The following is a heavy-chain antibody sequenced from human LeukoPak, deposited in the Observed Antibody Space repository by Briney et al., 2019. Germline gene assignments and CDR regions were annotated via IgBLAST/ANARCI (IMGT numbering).Heavy chain of an antibody. J-gene: IGHJ4*02. CDR2: LRSGNNYD. CDR1: EFTVRTYS. CDR3: AKTPMTNGWYYFDY. V-gene: IGHV3-21*01. D-gene: IGHD6-19*01. Sequence: GGSLRLSCAASEFTVRTYSMNWVRQAPGKGLEWVSSLRSGNNYDNYAESVKGRFTISRDNSKNSVYLQMNSLRGEDTAVYYCAKTPMTNGWYYFDYWGQGSLVTVSS.